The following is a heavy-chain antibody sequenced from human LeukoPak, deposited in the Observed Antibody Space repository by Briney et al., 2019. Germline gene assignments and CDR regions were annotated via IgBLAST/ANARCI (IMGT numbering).Heavy chain of an antibody. CDR2: IHYSGRP. D-gene: IGHD3-22*01. J-gene: IGHJ4*02. Sequence: SETLSLPCTVSGVPISNGAYFWSWIRQHPRKGLEWIGYIHYSGRPYYNPSLKSRLTMSVDTSKNQFSLKLSSVTAADTAVYYCARVGVTKDSGGYQVYFDYWGQGMLVAVSS. V-gene: IGHV4-31*03. CDR1: GVPISNGAYF. CDR3: ARVGVTKDSGGYQVYFDY.